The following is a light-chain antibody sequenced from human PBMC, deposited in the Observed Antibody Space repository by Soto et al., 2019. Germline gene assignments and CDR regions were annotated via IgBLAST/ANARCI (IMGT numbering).Light chain of an antibody. CDR2: GAS. V-gene: IGKV3-15*01. J-gene: IGKJ1*01. CDR1: QSVRSN. CDR3: QQFNVWHRT. Sequence: EIVMTQSPATLSVSPGERATLSCRASQSVRSNLAWYQQKFGQAPRLLIYGASTRATDIPARFSGSGSGTEFALTINSLQSEDSAVYFCQQFNVWHRTFGQGTKVEI.